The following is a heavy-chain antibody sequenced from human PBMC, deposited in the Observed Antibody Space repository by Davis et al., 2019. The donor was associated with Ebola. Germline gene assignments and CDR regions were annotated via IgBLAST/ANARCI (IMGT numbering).Heavy chain of an antibody. J-gene: IGHJ4*02. CDR3: ARDDFLLVGILGY. CDR2: INVANGNT. V-gene: IGHV1-3*01. CDR1: GYTFTTYP. Sequence: AASVKVSCKASGYTFTTYPIHWVRQAPGQRLEWMGWINVANGNTQYSEKFQGRVTISRDTSASTAYMELSSLRSEDTAVYYCARDDFLLVGILGYWGQGTLVTVSS. D-gene: IGHD2/OR15-2a*01.